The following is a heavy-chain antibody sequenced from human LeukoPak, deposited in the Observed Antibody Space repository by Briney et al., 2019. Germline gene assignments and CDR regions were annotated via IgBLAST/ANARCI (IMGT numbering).Heavy chain of an antibody. V-gene: IGHV1-2*02. J-gene: IGHJ5*02. CDR2: VTPNSGGT. D-gene: IGHD5-18*01. CDR3: ARDYSSQAFDP. CDR1: GYTFTGNY. Sequence: ASVKASCKASGYTFTGNYIHWVRQAPGQGLEWMGWVTPNSGGTNYAQKFQGRVTMTRDTSISTAYMELTWLRSDDTAVYYCARDYSSQAFDPWGQGTLVTVSS.